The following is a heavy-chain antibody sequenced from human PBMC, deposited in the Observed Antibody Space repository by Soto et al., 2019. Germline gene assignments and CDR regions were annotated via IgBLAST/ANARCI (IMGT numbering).Heavy chain of an antibody. J-gene: IGHJ5*02. V-gene: IGHV4-59*01. CDR2: IYYSGST. CDR3: ARGIDYGSGSYYINWFDP. CDR1: GGSISSYY. Sequence: SETLSLTCTVSGGSISSYYWSWIRQPPGKGLEWIGYIYYSGSTNYNPSLKSRVTISVDTSKNQFSLKLSSVTAADTAVYYCARGIDYGSGSYYINWFDPWGQGTLVTVSS. D-gene: IGHD3-10*01.